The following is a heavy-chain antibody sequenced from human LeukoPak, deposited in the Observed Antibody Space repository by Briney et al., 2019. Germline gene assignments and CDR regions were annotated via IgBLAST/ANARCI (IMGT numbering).Heavy chain of an antibody. J-gene: IGHJ4*02. CDR2: IIPILGIA. V-gene: IGHV1-69*04. CDR3: ARGGGYGDPWY. CDR1: GGTFSSYA. D-gene: IGHD4-17*01. Sequence: SVKVSCKASGGTFSSYAISWVRQAPGQGLEWMGRIIPILGIANYAQKFQGRVTITADKSTSTAYMELSSLRSEDTAVYYCARGGGYGDPWYWGQGTLVTVSS.